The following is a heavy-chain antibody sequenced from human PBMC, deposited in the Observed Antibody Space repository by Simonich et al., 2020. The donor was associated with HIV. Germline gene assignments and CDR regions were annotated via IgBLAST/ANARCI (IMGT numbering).Heavy chain of an antibody. V-gene: IGHV3-21*01. CDR1: GFTFSTYI. J-gene: IGHJ4*02. Sequence: EVQLVESGGGLVKPGGSLRLSCAASGFTFSTYIMNWVRQAAGKGREWVSTNSSSRSYINYADSGKGRFTISRDNAKNSLYLQMNSLRAEDTAVYYCARDPPGVVIGGAGLDYWGQGTLVTVSS. CDR3: ARDPPGVVIGGAGLDY. D-gene: IGHD3-22*01. CDR2: NSSSRSYI.